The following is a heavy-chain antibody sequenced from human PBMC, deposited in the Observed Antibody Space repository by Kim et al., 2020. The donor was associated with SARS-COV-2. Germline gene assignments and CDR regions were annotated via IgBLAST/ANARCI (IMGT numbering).Heavy chain of an antibody. CDR2: IIGSGGST. V-gene: IGHV3-23*01. CDR1: GFIFNNYA. J-gene: IGHJ4*02. Sequence: GGSLRLSCAASGFIFNNYAMSWVRQAPGKGLEWVSAIIGSGGSTYYADSVKGRFTISRDNSKNTLYLQMNSLRAEDTAVYYCAKKRQGEGHYFNYWGQGTLVPVSS. CDR3: AKKRQGEGHYFNY. D-gene: IGHD3-10*01.